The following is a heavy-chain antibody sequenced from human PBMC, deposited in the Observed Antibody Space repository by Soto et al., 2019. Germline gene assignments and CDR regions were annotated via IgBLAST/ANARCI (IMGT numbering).Heavy chain of an antibody. V-gene: IGHV4-38-2*02. J-gene: IGHJ4*02. D-gene: IGHD4-17*01. CDR3: AREAGGLNDCGDYGLGFEY. CDR2: IYNNGMT. Sequence: PSETLCLTYAVSCSYISRGYNRGWNGQPPGKGLEWIGSIYNNGMTYYNPSLKSRVTISVDTSKKQCYLKPSSVNVANTAVYYCAREAGGLNDCGDYGLGFEYGVQGSLVT. CDR1: CSYISRGYN.